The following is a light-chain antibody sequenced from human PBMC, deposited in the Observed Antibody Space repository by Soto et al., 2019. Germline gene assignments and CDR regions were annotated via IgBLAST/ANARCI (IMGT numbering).Light chain of an antibody. V-gene: IGKV2-28*01. Sequence: DIVMTQSPLSLPVTPGEQASISCRSSRSVLHSNGYNYLDWYLQNPGQSPQLLIYLGSNRASGAPDRSSGSGSGTDFPLKISRVEAEDVGVYYCMQALQTPITVGQGTRLE. CDR2: LGS. CDR3: MQALQTPIT. CDR1: RSVLHSNGYNY. J-gene: IGKJ5*01.